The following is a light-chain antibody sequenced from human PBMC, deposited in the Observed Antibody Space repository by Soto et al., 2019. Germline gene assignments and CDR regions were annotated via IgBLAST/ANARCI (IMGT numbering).Light chain of an antibody. Sequence: EIVLTQSPDTLSLSPGERATFSCRASQSISSYLAWYQHKPGHPPRLLIYDASNRAPDIPARFSGSGSGTDFTLTISRLEPEDFAVYYCQHRSHWPPHTFGQGTKLEIK. J-gene: IGKJ2*01. V-gene: IGKV3-11*01. CDR1: QSISSY. CDR2: DAS. CDR3: QHRSHWPPHT.